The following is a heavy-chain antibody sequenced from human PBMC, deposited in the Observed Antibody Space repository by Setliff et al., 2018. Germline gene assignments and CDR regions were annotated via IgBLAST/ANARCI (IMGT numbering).Heavy chain of an antibody. J-gene: IGHJ3*02. CDR1: GGSISNYY. V-gene: IGHV4-4*07. D-gene: IGHD1-26*01. CDR2: IFSSGRT. Sequence: GGSISNYYWTWIRQPAGKGLEWIGRIFSSGRTNYNPSLKSRLAISMDTSTNQVSLKLSSVTAADTAAYYCARERLESSGSPLAFDIWGQGTRVTVSS. CDR3: ARERLESSGSPLAFDI.